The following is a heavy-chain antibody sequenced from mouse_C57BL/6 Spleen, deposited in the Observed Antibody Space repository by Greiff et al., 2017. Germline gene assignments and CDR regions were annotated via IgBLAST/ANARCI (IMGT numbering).Heavy chain of an antibody. CDR3: GGGTGHFDY. Sequence: EVKLQESGPGLVKPSQSLSLTCSVTGYSITSGYYWNWIRQFPGNKLEWMGYISYDGSNNYNPSLKNRISITRDTSKNQFFLKLNSVTTEDTATYYCGGGTGHFDYWGQGTTLTVSS. V-gene: IGHV3-6*01. J-gene: IGHJ2*01. CDR2: ISYDGSN. D-gene: IGHD2-14*01. CDR1: GYSITSGYY.